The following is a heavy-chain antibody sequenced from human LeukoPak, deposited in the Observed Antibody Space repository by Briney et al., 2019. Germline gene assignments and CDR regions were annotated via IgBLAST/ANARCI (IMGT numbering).Heavy chain of an antibody. J-gene: IGHJ6*03. CDR1: GFTFSDYY. D-gene: IGHD3-3*01. CDR2: ISSSGSTI. CDR3: ARDPHYDFWSGYYNYYYYYYYMDV. Sequence: GGSLRLSCAASGFTFSDYYMSWIRQAPGKGLEWVSYISSSGSTIYYADSVKGRFTISRDNAKNSLYLQMNSLRAEDTAVYYCARDPHYDFWSGYYNYYYYYYYMDVWGKGTTVTVSS. V-gene: IGHV3-11*04.